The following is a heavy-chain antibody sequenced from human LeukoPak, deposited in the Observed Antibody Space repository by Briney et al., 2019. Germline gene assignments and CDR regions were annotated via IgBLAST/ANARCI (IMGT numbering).Heavy chain of an antibody. Sequence: TSETLSLTCAVSGGSISSGGYSWSWIRQPPGKGLEWIGYIYHSGSTYYNPSLKSRVTISVDRSKNQFSLKLSSVTAADTAVYYCARGKASRLWFDPWGQGTLVTVSS. CDR2: IYHSGST. D-gene: IGHD2-2*01. CDR3: ARGKASRLWFDP. J-gene: IGHJ5*02. CDR1: GGSISSGGYS. V-gene: IGHV4-30-2*01.